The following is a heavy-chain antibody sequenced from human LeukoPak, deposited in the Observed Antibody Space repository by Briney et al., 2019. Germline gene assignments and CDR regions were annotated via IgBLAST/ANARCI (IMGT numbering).Heavy chain of an antibody. CDR2: ISAYNGNT. D-gene: IGHD1-26*01. CDR3: ARDLRDSGMYYFDY. Sequence: ASVKVSCKASGYTFTSYGISWVRHAPGQGLELMGWISAYNGNTNYAQKLQGRVTMTTDTSTSTAYMELRSLRSDDTAVYYCARDLRDSGMYYFDYWGQGTLVTVSS. J-gene: IGHJ4*02. V-gene: IGHV1-18*01. CDR1: GYTFTSYG.